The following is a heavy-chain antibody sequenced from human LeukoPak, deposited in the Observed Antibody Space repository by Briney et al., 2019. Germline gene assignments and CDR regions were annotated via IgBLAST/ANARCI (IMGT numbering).Heavy chain of an antibody. J-gene: IGHJ4*02. V-gene: IGHV3-23*01. Sequence: GGSLRLSCAASGFTFRNYAMNWVRQAPGKGLEWVAAISGSGNTAYYADSMKDRFTVSRDNSKNTLSLQMNSPRVDDTAVYFCAREGGRTSYDTLTGYYSSTGLDSWGPGTLVPVSS. CDR1: GFTFRNYA. CDR3: AREGGRTSYDTLTGYYSSTGLDS. D-gene: IGHD3-9*01. CDR2: ISGSGNTA.